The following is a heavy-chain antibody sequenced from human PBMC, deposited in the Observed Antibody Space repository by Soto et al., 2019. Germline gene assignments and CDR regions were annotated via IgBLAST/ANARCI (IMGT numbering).Heavy chain of an antibody. CDR3: TRPFGTTTFYFAMDV. Sequence: KPSETLSLTCTVSGGSISSSSYYWGWIRQPPGKGLEWIGGIHYSGTTYYNPSFKSRVTTSLDTSKNQFSLKLNSVTAADTAVYYCTRPFGTTTFYFAMDVWGQGTTVTVSS. CDR2: IHYSGTT. V-gene: IGHV4-39*01. CDR1: GGSISSSSYY. J-gene: IGHJ6*02. D-gene: IGHD1-7*01.